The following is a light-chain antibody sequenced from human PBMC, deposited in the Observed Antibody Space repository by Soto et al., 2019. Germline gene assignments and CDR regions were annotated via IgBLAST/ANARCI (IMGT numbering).Light chain of an antibody. CDR2: EGS. Sequence: QSALTQPASVSGSPGQSITISCTGTSSDVGSYNLVSWYQQHPGKAPKLMIYEGSKRPSGVSNRFSGSKSCNTASLTISGLQAEDEADYYCCSYAGSSTFHVVFGGGTKLTVL. V-gene: IGLV2-23*03. CDR1: SSDVGSYNL. CDR3: CSYAGSSTFHVV. J-gene: IGLJ2*01.